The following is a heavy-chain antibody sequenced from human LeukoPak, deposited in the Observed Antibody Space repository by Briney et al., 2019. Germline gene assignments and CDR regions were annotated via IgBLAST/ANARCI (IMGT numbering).Heavy chain of an antibody. CDR1: GFTFSSYE. J-gene: IGHJ3*02. V-gene: IGHV3-48*03. CDR3: ARDIKGQYQDAFDI. Sequence: GGALRLSCAASGFTFSSYEMNWVRQAPGKGLEWVSYISSSGSNIKYADSVKGRFTIPRGNAKNSVYLQMNSLRAEDTAVYYCARDIKGQYQDAFDIWGQGTMVTVSS. CDR2: ISSSGSNI. D-gene: IGHD2-2*01.